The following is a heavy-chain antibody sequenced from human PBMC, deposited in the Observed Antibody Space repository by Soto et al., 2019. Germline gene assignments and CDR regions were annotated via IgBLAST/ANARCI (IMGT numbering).Heavy chain of an antibody. CDR3: AKDADNTGHYRHFDL. Sequence: QVQLVESGGGVVQPGGSLRLSCAASGFTFSYYGFHWVRQAPGKGLEWVAVMHTGGNEKYYVDSVKGRFTVSRDDSRNMVYLGMSWLRAEDTGEYFCAKDADNTGHYRHFDLWGRGALVAVS. D-gene: IGHD3-22*01. CDR1: GFTFSYYG. V-gene: IGHV3-30*02. J-gene: IGHJ4*02. CDR2: MHTGGNEK.